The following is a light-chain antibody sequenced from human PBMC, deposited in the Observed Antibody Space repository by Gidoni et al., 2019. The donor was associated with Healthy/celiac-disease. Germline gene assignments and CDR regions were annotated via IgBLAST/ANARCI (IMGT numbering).Light chain of an antibody. CDR1: QSMSSY. Sequence: DIQLTQSPSSLSASVGDSVTITCRPSQSMSSYLNWYQQKPGKDPKILSYAASSLQSGVPSMLSGSGSGTDFTITISSLQPEDFATYYCQQSYSTPPTFGHXTRLEIK. V-gene: IGKV1-39*01. CDR2: AAS. CDR3: QQSYSTPPT. J-gene: IGKJ5*01.